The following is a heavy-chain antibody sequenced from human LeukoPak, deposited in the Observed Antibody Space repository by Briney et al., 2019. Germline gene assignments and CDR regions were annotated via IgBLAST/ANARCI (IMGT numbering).Heavy chain of an antibody. V-gene: IGHV1-69*02. J-gene: IGHJ6*02. CDR2: IIPILGIA. D-gene: IGHD2-2*01. Sequence: GASVKVSCKASGDTFSSYTITWVRLAPGQGLEWMGRIIPILGIANYAQKFQGRVTITADKSTSTAYMELSSLRSEDTAVYYCAGGIVVVPAALPAKYYCYYGMDVWGQGATVTVSS. CDR1: GDTFSSYT. CDR3: AGGIVVVPAALPAKYYCYYGMDV.